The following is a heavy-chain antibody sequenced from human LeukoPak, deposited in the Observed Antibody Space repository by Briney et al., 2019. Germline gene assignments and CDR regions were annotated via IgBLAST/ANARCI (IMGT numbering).Heavy chain of an antibody. CDR3: ATRYGGVDCSSTSCSSTYYYYYYMDV. D-gene: IGHD2-2*01. J-gene: IGHJ6*03. CDR1: GYSFTSYW. V-gene: IGHV5-51*01. CDR2: IYPGDSDT. Sequence: GESLKISCKGSGYSFTSYWIGWVRQMPGKGLEWMGIIYPGDSDTRYSPSFQGQGTISADKSISTAYLQWSSLKASDTAMYCCATRYGGVDCSSTSCSSTYYYYYYMDVRGKGTTVTVSS.